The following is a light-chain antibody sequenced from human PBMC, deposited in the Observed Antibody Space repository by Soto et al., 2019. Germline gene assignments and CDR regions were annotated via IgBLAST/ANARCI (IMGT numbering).Light chain of an antibody. J-gene: IGKJ2*01. V-gene: IGKV3-15*01. Sequence: EIIVTQSPATLSVSPGERAALSCRASQSVSSNLAWYQQKPGQAPRLLMYGASTRATGIPARFSGSGSGTEFTLTISSLQSEDSAVYYCQQYNNWPRNTFGQGTKLEIK. CDR1: QSVSSN. CDR2: GAS. CDR3: QQYNNWPRNT.